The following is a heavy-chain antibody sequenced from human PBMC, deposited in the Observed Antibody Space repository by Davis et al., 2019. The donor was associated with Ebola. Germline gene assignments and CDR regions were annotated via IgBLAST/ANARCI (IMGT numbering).Heavy chain of an antibody. Sequence: GESLKISCAASGFTFSHARMNWVRQAPGKGLEWVGRIKSKTDGGTIDYAEPVKGRFTIQRDDSKNTLYLQMNSLKTEDTAVYYCTTGAVEMLDSWGQGTLVTVSS. CDR1: GFTFSHAR. CDR3: TTGAVEMLDS. V-gene: IGHV3-15*07. J-gene: IGHJ4*02. CDR2: IKSKTDGGTI. D-gene: IGHD5-24*01.